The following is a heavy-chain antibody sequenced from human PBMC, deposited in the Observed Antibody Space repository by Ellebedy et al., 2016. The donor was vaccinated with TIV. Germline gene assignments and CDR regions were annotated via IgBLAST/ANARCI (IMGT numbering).Heavy chain of an antibody. D-gene: IGHD2-8*01. Sequence: GESLKISCAASGFTFRIYVMHWVRQAPGKGLEWVAIMSNDGNTKYYADSVKGRFTISRDNSKSSLYLQMNSLRVEDTALYYYARDNGSSPDYWGQGTLVTVSS. J-gene: IGHJ4*02. CDR2: MSNDGNTK. CDR3: ARDNGSSPDY. V-gene: IGHV3-30*04. CDR1: GFTFRIYV.